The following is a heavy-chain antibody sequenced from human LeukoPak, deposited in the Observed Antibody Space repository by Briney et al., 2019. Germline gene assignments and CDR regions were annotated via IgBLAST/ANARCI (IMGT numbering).Heavy chain of an antibody. Sequence: HAGGSLRLSCAASGFTFSNYGMAWVRQAPGKGLEWVSAIDGSGGHTFYADSVKGRFTLSRDNSKNTVSLQMNSLTAADTAIYYCVKERGHMKPFDYWGQGTLVTVPS. D-gene: IGHD2-21*01. CDR3: VKERGHMKPFDY. CDR1: GFTFSNYG. J-gene: IGHJ4*02. CDR2: IDGSGGHT. V-gene: IGHV3-23*01.